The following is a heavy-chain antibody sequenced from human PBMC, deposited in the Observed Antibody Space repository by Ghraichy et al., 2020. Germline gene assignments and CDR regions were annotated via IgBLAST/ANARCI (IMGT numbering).Heavy chain of an antibody. J-gene: IGHJ4*02. D-gene: IGHD6-19*01. CDR1: GGSVSSDSYY. Sequence: SETLSLTCTVSGGSVSSDSYYWNWVRQSPGKGLEWIGYIYDNGGTKYNPSLKSRVTISVDTSKKQYSLHLISVTAADTALYFCVIGVGWLPDFWGRGTLVPVSS. V-gene: IGHV4-61*01. CDR2: IYDNGGT. CDR3: VIGVGWLPDF.